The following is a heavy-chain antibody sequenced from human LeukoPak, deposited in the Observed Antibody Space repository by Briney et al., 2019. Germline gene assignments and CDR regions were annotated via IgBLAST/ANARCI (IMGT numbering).Heavy chain of an antibody. J-gene: IGHJ4*02. CDR3: AKGGIGGLIGRDHFDY. CDR1: GFTFRNYV. Sequence: GGSLRLSCAASGFTFRNYVIHWVRQAPGKGLEWVAVISYDGSNEYYADSVKGRFTISRDNSKNTLFLQMNSLRAEDMAVYYCAKGGIGGLIGRDHFDYWGQGTLVTVSS. D-gene: IGHD3-16*01. V-gene: IGHV3-30-3*01. CDR2: ISYDGSNE.